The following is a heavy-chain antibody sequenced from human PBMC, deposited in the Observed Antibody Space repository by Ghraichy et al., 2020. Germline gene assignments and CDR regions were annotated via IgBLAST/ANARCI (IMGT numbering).Heavy chain of an antibody. J-gene: IGHJ4*02. CDR3: ARAGYSSSWYYFDY. V-gene: IGHV3-66*01. Sequence: GESLNISCAASGFTVTSNYLSWVRQAPGKGLEWVSIIYNGGDTYYADSVQGRFTISRDNSKNTLSLQMNSLRVEDTAIYYCARAGYSSSWYYFDYWGQGTLVTVSS. CDR1: GFTVTSNY. D-gene: IGHD6-13*01. CDR2: IYNGGDT.